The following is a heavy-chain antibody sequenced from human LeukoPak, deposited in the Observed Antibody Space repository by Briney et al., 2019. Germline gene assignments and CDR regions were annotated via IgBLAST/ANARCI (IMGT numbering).Heavy chain of an antibody. CDR3: AKDAAGPEY. Sequence: GGSLRLSCAASGFTFSTYTMSWVRQAPGKGLEWVSGISGSGGSTYYADSVKGRFTISRDNSRSTLYLQMNSLRAEDTAVYYCAKDAAGPEYWGQGTLVTVSS. J-gene: IGHJ4*02. CDR1: GFTFSTYT. CDR2: ISGSGGST. D-gene: IGHD6-13*01. V-gene: IGHV3-23*01.